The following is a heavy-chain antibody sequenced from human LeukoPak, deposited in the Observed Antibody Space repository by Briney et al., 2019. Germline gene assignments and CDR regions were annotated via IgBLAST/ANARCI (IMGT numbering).Heavy chain of an antibody. D-gene: IGHD3-3*01. J-gene: IGHJ4*02. CDR3: AKEQYKIFGVDPFDY. CDR2: ISGSGGTT. V-gene: IGHV3-23*01. Sequence: GGSLRLSCEVSGFIFSDYAMSWVRQAPGKGLEWVSSISGSGGTTYYADSVKGRFTISRDNSKNTLYLQMNSLGAEDTAVYYCAKEQYKIFGVDPFDYWGQGTLVSVTS. CDR1: GFIFSDYA.